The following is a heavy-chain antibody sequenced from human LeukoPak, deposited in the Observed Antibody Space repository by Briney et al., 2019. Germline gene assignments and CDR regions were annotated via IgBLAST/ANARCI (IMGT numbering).Heavy chain of an antibody. Sequence: GGSLRLSCAASDFTFSNYVMSWVRQAPGKGLEWVSTISGSGGSTYYADSVKGRFTISRDNSKNTLYLQMNSLRAEDTAVYYCAKASSSSLYALGDWGQGTLVTVSS. CDR1: DFTFSNYV. J-gene: IGHJ4*02. D-gene: IGHD6-13*01. CDR3: AKASSSSLYALGD. V-gene: IGHV3-23*01. CDR2: ISGSGGST.